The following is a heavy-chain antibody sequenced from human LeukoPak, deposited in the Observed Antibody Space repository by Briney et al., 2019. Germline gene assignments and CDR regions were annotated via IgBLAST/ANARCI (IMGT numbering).Heavy chain of an antibody. CDR3: ARESTEDRPGS. Sequence: GGSLRLSCAASGFTLSEFWMSWVRQAPGKGLEWVANIDQDGSDKNYVGSVKGRFTISRDDAKNSLFLQMNSLRAEDTAVYYCARESTEDRPGSWGQGTLVTDSS. CDR2: IDQDGSDK. D-gene: IGHD5/OR15-5a*01. V-gene: IGHV3-7*01. J-gene: IGHJ5*02. CDR1: GFTLSEFW.